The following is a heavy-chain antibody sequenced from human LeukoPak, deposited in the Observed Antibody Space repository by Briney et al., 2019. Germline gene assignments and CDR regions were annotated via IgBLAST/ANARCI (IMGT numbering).Heavy chain of an antibody. D-gene: IGHD3-22*01. CDR2: IYYSGST. CDR1: GGXTGSYY. CDR3: ARHVFHSSSSYYEFFDY. Sequence: SETLSLTCTASGGXTGSYYWSWIRQPPGKGLEWIGYIYYSGSTKYNPSLKSRVTISVDTSKNHFSLKLSSVTAADTAVYYCARHVFHSSSSYYEFFDYWGQGTLVTVSS. J-gene: IGHJ4*02. V-gene: IGHV4-59*08.